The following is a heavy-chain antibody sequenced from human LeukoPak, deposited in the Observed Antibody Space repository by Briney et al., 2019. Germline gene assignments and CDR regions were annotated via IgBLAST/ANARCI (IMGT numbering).Heavy chain of an antibody. D-gene: IGHD5-18*01. CDR3: AKDFRSYGSRYFDY. CDR1: GFAFSDYY. CDR2: ISSSGSTI. J-gene: IGHJ4*02. V-gene: IGHV3-11*01. Sequence: GGSLRLSCAASGFAFSDYYMSWIRQAPGKGLEWVSYISSSGSTIYYADSVKGRFTISRDNAKNSLYLQMNSLRAEDTAVYYCAKDFRSYGSRYFDYWGQGTLVTVSS.